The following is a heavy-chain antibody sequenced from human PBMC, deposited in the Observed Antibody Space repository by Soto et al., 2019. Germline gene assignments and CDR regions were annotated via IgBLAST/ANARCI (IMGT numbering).Heavy chain of an antibody. J-gene: IGHJ4*02. CDR2: ISGSGGST. CDR3: AKEVEYSSSWSDIDY. V-gene: IGHV3-23*01. Sequence: EVQLLESGGGLVQPGGSLRLSCASSGFTFSSYAMSWVRQAPGKGLEWVSAISGSGGSTYYADSVKGRFTIARDNSKTTVYLQTNSLRAEDTAVYYCAKEVEYSSSWSDIDYWGQGTLVTVSS. CDR1: GFTFSSYA. D-gene: IGHD6-13*01.